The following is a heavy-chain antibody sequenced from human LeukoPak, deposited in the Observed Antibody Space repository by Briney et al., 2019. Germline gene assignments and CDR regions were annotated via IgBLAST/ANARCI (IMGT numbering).Heavy chain of an antibody. V-gene: IGHV4-59*01. CDR1: GGSISSYY. CDR2: IYYSGST. D-gene: IGHD2-15*01. Sequence: SETLSLTCPVSGGSISSYYLGWIRQPPGKGLEGIGYIYYSGSTNYNPSLKSRVTISVDTSKNQFSLKLSSVTAADTAVYYCARVGRQWWMKDYYYGMDVWGQGTTVTVSS. J-gene: IGHJ6*02. CDR3: ARVGRQWWMKDYYYGMDV.